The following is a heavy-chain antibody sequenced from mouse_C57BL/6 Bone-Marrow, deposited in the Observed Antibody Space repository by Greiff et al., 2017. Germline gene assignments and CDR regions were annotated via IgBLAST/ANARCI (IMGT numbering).Heavy chain of an antibody. J-gene: IGHJ1*03. Sequence: EVKLQESGPGLAKPSQTLSLTCSVTGYSITSAYWNWIRKFPGNKLEYMGYISYSGSTYYTPSLKSRISITRDTSKNQYYLQLNSVTTEDTATYYCARWGLYWYFDVWGTGTTVTVSS. V-gene: IGHV3-8*01. CDR1: GYSITSAY. CDR2: ISYSGST. CDR3: ARWGLYWYFDV.